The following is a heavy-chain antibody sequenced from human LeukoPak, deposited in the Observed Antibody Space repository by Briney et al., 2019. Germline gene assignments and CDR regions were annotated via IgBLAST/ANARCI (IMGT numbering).Heavy chain of an antibody. J-gene: IGHJ5*02. D-gene: IGHD6-6*01. CDR3: ARGQGGARYNLFDP. V-gene: IGHV4-61*02. Sequence: SQTLPLTCTVSVGSLSNGSYYWSWIRQPAGKGLEWIGRIYTSGSTNYNPSLKSRVTISVDTSKNQFSLKLNSVTGADTAVYYCARGQGGARYNLFDPWGQGTLVTVSS. CDR2: IYTSGST. CDR1: VGSLSNGSYY.